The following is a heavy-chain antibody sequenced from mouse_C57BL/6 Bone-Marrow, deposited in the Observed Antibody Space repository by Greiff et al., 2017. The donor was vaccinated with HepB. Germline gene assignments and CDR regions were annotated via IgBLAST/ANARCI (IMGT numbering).Heavy chain of an antibody. J-gene: IGHJ4*01. CDR3: ARQELRLRAYYYAMDY. V-gene: IGHV5-9*01. CDR1: GFTFSSYT. CDR2: ISGGGGNT. Sequence: EVKLQESGGGLVKPGGSLKLSCAASGFTFSSYTMSWVRQTPEKRLEWVATISGGGGNTYYPDSVKGRFTISRDNAKNTLYLQMSSLRSEDTALYYCARQELRLRAYYYAMDYWGQGTSVTVSS. D-gene: IGHD3-2*02.